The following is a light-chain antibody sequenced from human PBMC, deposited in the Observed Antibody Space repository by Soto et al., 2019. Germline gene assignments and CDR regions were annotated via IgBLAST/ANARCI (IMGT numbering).Light chain of an antibody. V-gene: IGKV3-11*01. CDR3: QQRSNWPLT. Sequence: EIVLTQSPATPSLSPGERATLSCRASQSVSSYLAWYQQKPGQAPRLLIYDASNRATGIPARFSGCGSGTDFTLTISSPEPEYFAVYYCQQRSNWPLTFGGGTKVEIK. CDR1: QSVSSY. CDR2: DAS. J-gene: IGKJ4*01.